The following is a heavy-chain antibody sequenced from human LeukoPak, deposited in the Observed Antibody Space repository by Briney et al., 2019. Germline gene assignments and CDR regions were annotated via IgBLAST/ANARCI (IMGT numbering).Heavy chain of an antibody. D-gene: IGHD3-10*01. J-gene: IGHJ1*01. V-gene: IGHV3-23*01. CDR2: ISGSGGST. CDR3: AKDLPPGDAYDRAEYFQH. Sequence: GGTLRLSCAASGFTFSSYAMSWVRQATGKGLEWVSAISGSGGSTYYADSVKGRFTISRDNSKNTLYLQMNSLRAEDTAVYYCAKDLPPGDAYDRAEYFQHWGQGTLVTVS. CDR1: GFTFSSYA.